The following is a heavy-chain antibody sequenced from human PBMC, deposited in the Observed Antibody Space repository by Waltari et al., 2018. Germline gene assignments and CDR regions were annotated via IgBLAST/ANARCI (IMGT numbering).Heavy chain of an antibody. CDR1: GFTVNNNY. J-gene: IGHJ4*02. V-gene: IGHV3-53*01. Sequence: EVQLVESGGGLIQPGGSLRVSCAASGFTVNNNYMIWVRQAPGKGLEWVSLIFSGGNTFYADSVRGRFTISRYSSKNTLYLQMNSLRTEDTAVYYCASSPKEGYWGQGTLVTVSS. CDR3: ASSPKEGY. CDR2: IFSGGNT.